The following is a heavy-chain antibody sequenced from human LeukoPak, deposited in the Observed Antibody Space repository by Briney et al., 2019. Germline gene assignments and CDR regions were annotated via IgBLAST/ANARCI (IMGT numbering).Heavy chain of an antibody. V-gene: IGHV3-30*04. CDR1: GFTFSSYA. J-gene: IGHJ4*02. CDR2: ISYDGSNK. CDR3: ARVGGGWLQLVDY. Sequence: GGSLRLSCAASGFTFSSYAMHWVRQAPGKGLEWVAVISYDGSNKYYADSVKGRFTISRDNSKNTLYLQMNSLRAEDTAVYYCARVGGGWLQLVDYWGQGTLVTVSS. D-gene: IGHD5-24*01.